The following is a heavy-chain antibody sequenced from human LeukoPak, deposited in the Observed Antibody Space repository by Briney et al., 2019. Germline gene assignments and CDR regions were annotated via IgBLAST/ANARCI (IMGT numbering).Heavy chain of an antibody. J-gene: IGHJ4*02. D-gene: IGHD5-12*01. CDR3: ARDGYSGNDGI. CDR1: GGSISSGNYY. V-gene: IGHV4-61*02. Sequence: SQTLSLTCTVSGGSISSGNYYWSWIRQPAGKGLEWIGRIYTSGTTNYNPSLKSRVTISLNTSKNQFSLKLSSVTAADTAVYYCARDGYSGNDGIWGQGTLVTVSS. CDR2: IYTSGTT.